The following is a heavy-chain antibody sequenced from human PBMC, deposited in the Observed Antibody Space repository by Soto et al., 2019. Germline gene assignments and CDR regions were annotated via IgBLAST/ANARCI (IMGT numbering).Heavy chain of an antibody. CDR2: IYYSGST. CDR1: GGSISSSSYY. V-gene: IGHV4-39*01. D-gene: IGHD6-19*01. Sequence: QLQLQESGPGLVKPSETLSLTCTVSGGSISSSSYYWGWIRQPPGKGLEWIGSIYYSGSTYYNPSLKSRVTISVDTSKNQFSLKLSSVTAADTAVYYCACPGEQWLPFDYWGQGTLVTVSS. CDR3: ACPGEQWLPFDY. J-gene: IGHJ4*02.